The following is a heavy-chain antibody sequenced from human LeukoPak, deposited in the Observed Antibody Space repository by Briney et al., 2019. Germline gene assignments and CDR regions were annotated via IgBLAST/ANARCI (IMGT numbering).Heavy chain of an antibody. V-gene: IGHV5-51*01. CDR3: ARQVGATGHFDL. Sequence: GESLKISCKDSGHTFTHYWIAWVRQMPGKGLEWMGMIYPGDSSTRYSPSFEGLVTISADTSISTAYLQWSSLQAADTAMYYCARQVGATGHFDLWGQGTLVTVSS. D-gene: IGHD1-26*01. CDR2: IYPGDSST. CDR1: GHTFTHYW. J-gene: IGHJ4*02.